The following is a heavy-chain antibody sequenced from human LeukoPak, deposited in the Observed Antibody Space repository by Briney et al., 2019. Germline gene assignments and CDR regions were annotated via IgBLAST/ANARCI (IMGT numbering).Heavy chain of an antibody. CDR3: ACTATKYSSGWCVAHDY. Sequence: GASVKVSCKASGGTFSSYAISWVRQAPGQGLEWMGGIIPIFGTANYAQKFQGRVTITTDESTSTAYMELSSLRSEDTAVYYCACTATKYSSGWCVAHDYWGQGTLVTVSS. CDR2: IIPIFGTA. J-gene: IGHJ4*02. CDR1: GGTFSSYA. D-gene: IGHD6-19*01. V-gene: IGHV1-69*05.